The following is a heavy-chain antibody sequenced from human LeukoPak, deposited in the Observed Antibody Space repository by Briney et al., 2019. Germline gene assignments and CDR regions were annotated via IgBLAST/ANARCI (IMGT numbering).Heavy chain of an antibody. CDR3: ARDSNFWSGIREDAFDI. J-gene: IGHJ3*02. D-gene: IGHD3-3*01. V-gene: IGHV3-7*01. CDR2: IKQDGSEK. Sequence: GGSLRLSCAASGFTVSSNYMSWVRQAPGKGLEWVANIKQDGSEKYYVDSVKGRFTISRDNAKNSLYLQMNSLRAEDTAVYYCARDSNFWSGIREDAFDIWGQGTMATVSS. CDR1: GFTVSSNY.